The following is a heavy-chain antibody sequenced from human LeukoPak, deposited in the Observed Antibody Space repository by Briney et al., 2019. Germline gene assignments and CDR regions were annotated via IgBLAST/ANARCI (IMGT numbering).Heavy chain of an antibody. J-gene: IGHJ4*02. CDR2: ISGSGGST. V-gene: IGHV3-23*01. D-gene: IGHD3-9*01. CDR1: GFTFSSYA. CDR3: AKESAYDILTGYSDY. Sequence: PGGSLRLSCAASGFTFSSYAMSSVRQAPGKGLEWVSGISGSGGSTYYADSVEGRFTISRDNSKNTMYLQMNSLRAEDTAAYYCAKESAYDILTGYSDYWGQGTLVTVSS.